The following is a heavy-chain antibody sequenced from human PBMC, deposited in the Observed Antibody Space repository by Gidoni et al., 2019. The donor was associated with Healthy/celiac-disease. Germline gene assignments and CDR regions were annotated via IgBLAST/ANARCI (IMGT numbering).Heavy chain of an antibody. CDR3: ARGPIPDY. J-gene: IGHJ4*02. CDR2: IYHSGST. Sequence: SWIRQPPGKGLEWIGYIYHSGSTYYNPSLKSRVTISVDRSKNQFSLKLSAVTAADTAVYYCARGPIPDYWGQGTLVTVSS. V-gene: IGHV4-30-2*01.